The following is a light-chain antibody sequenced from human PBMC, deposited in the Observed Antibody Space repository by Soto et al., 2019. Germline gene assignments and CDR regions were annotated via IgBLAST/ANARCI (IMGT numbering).Light chain of an antibody. CDR3: QQYYSTTT. J-gene: IGKJ4*01. CDR1: QSILRSSNNQNN. CDR2: WAS. Sequence: DIVMTQSPDSLAVSLGERATINCKSSQSILRSSNNQNNLAWYQQAPGQPPKLLIYWASTRESGVPDRVSGSGYGTDFTLTINILQAEDVAVYYCQQYYSTTTFRCGTKLEIK. V-gene: IGKV4-1*01.